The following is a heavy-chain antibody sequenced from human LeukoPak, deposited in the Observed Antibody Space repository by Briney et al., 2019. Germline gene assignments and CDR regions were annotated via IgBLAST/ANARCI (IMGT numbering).Heavy chain of an antibody. D-gene: IGHD1-20*01. CDR3: ASYNWNDGFFDY. CDR1: GFTLSSYS. J-gene: IGHJ4*02. Sequence: GGSLRLSCAASGFTLSSYSMNWVRQAPGKGLEWVSYISSTGTTIYYTDSVKGRFTISRDNAKNSLYLQMNSLRDEDTAVYYCASYNWNDGFFDYWGQGTRVTVSS. CDR2: ISSTGTTI. V-gene: IGHV3-48*02.